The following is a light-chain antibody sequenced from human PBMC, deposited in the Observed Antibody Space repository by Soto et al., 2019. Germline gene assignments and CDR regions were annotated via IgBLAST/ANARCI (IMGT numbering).Light chain of an antibody. CDR1: QAIRND. V-gene: IGKV1-6*01. J-gene: IGKJ3*01. CDR2: AAS. Sequence: AIQMTQSPSSLSASVGDRVTITCRASQAIRNDLGWYQQKPGKAPNLLIYAASTLQSGVPSRFSGSGSDTDFTLTISSLQPEDFATYHCLQDHNSLTFGPGTKVDIK. CDR3: LQDHNSLT.